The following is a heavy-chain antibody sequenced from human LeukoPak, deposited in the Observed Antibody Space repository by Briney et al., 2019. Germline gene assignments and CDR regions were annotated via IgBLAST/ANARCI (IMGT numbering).Heavy chain of an antibody. CDR3: TRGSEVVPAADNWFDP. Sequence: PGGSLRLSCAASGFTFSSYVMHWVRQAPGKGLEWVAIISYDGGNEYYADSVKGRFTISRDNAKNSLFLQMNSLRAEDTAVYYCTRGSEVVPAADNWFDPWGQGTLVTVSS. CDR1: GFTFSSYV. D-gene: IGHD2-2*01. J-gene: IGHJ5*02. V-gene: IGHV3-30*04. CDR2: ISYDGGNE.